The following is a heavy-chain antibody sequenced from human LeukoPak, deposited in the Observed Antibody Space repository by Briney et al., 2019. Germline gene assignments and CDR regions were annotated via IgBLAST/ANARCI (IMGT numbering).Heavy chain of an antibody. V-gene: IGHV3-53*01. Sequence: PGGSLRLSCAASGFTFSSYWMSWVRQAPGKGLEWVSFMYANGSTDYADSVKGRFTISRDNSKNTLYLQMNTLRVEDTAIYYCARDRYRSGCMDVWGQGTTVTVS. D-gene: IGHD6-19*01. J-gene: IGHJ6*02. CDR1: GFTFSSYW. CDR2: MYANGST. CDR3: ARDRYRSGCMDV.